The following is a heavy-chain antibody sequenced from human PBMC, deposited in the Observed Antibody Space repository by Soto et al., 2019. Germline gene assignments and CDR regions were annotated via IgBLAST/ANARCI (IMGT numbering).Heavy chain of an antibody. CDR2: INPNGGTT. V-gene: IGHV1-46*01. D-gene: IGHD3-10*01. CDR3: VRGPSSSGSLYYLDY. J-gene: IGHJ4*02. Sequence: ASVKVSCKASGYMFTYYYIHWVRQGPGQGLEWMGIINPNGGTTTYAQNFQGRVTMTRDTSTNTVYMELTSLTSEDTALYFCVRGPSSSGSLYYLDYWGQGTLVTVSS. CDR1: GYMFTYYY.